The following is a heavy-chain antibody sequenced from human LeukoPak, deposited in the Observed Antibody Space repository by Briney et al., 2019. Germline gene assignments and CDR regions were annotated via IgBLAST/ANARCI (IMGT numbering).Heavy chain of an antibody. CDR1: GGTFSSYA. CDR3: ARERRDTSIVGNYDYFYMDV. V-gene: IGHV1-69*06. D-gene: IGHD5-18*01. CDR2: IIPMFGTA. J-gene: IGHJ6*03. Sequence: SVKVSCKASGGTFSSYAIRWVRQAPGQGLEWMEGIIPMFGTADYAQKLQGRVTITADKSTSTAYMELSSLRSEDTAVYYCARERRDTSIVGNYDYFYMDVWGKGTTVTISS.